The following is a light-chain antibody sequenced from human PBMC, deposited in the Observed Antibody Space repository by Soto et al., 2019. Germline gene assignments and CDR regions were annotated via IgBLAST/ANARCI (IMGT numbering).Light chain of an antibody. CDR2: GAS. J-gene: IGKJ4*01. V-gene: IGKV3-11*01. CDR1: QSVRTG. Sequence: DMAMTQSPGTLSVSPGEGATLSCRASQSVRTGLARYQQKPGQAPRLLIYGASIRATGIPARFSGSGSGTDFSLTINSLEPEDFAVYFCHQRAGWPPTFGGGAKVDI. CDR3: HQRAGWPPT.